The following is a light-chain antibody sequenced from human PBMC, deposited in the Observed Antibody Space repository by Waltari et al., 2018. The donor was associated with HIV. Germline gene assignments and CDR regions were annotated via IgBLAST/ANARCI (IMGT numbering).Light chain of an antibody. CDR2: GVN. V-gene: IGLV2-11*01. Sequence: QSALTQPRSVSGSPGQSVTISCTGTSRYVNNYNYVSWYQHHPGEAPKLVIFGVNKRPSGVLDRFSGSNSGNTASLTISGLQAEDEGHYYCCSYAGSNIHWVFGGGTKLTVL. J-gene: IGLJ3*02. CDR1: SRYVNNYNY. CDR3: CSYAGSNIHWV.